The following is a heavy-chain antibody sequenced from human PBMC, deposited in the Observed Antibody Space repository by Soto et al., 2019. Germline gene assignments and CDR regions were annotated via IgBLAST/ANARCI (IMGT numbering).Heavy chain of an antibody. CDR3: ARSGAAAAWFDP. Sequence: SETLSLTCTVSGGSISSYYWSWIRQPPGKGLEWIGYIYYSGSTNYNPSLKSRVTISVDTSKNQFSLKLSSVTAADTAVYYCARSGAAAAWFDPWGQGTLVTV. J-gene: IGHJ5*02. CDR2: IYYSGST. V-gene: IGHV4-59*01. CDR1: GGSISSYY. D-gene: IGHD6-13*01.